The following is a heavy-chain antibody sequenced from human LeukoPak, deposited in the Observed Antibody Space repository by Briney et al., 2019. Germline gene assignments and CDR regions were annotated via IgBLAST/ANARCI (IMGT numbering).Heavy chain of an antibody. Sequence: PGGSLTHSCSPSGLHHKKYALHWVRQAPGEGLEWVSLAGDSRTSYADSVMGQFIISRDNSKNSLYLHMSSLRTEDTALYYCARDDGSSWLLDSWGQGTLVTVSS. CDR1: GLHHKKYA. D-gene: IGHD6-13*01. J-gene: IGHJ4*02. CDR3: ARDDGSSWLLDS. CDR2: AGDSRT. V-gene: IGHV3-43*02.